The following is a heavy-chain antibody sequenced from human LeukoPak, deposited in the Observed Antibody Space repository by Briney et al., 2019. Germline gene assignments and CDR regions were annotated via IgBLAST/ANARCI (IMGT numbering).Heavy chain of an antibody. V-gene: IGHV1-2*02. J-gene: IGHJ4*02. CDR2: INPNSGDT. D-gene: IGHD5-18*01. Sequence: ASVKVSCKASGYSFSSHYMHWVRQAPGQGLEWMGWINPNSGDTTFAQKFQDRGTMTRDTSISTAYMELSSLTSDDTAVYYCARGQYRYAVDYWGQGTLVTVSS. CDR1: GYSFSSHY. CDR3: ARGQYRYAVDY.